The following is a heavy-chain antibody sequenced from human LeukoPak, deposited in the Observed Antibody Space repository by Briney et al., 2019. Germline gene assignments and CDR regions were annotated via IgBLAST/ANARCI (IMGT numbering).Heavy chain of an antibody. J-gene: IGHJ6*03. CDR2: VNPNSGDT. D-gene: IGHD3-10*01. CDR1: GYTFTGDY. V-gene: IGHV1-2*06. CDR3: ARDLDYYGSGSHHKNYYYYYMDV. Sequence: ASVKVSCKASGYTFTGDYIHWVRQAPGQGLEWMGRVNPNSGDTDYPQKFQGRVTMTRDTSVNTAYVELSSLRSDDTAIYYCARDLDYYGSGSHHKNYYYYYMDVWGKGTTVTISS.